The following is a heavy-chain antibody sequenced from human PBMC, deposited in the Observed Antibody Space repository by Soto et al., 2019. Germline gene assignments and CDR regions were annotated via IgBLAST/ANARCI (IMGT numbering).Heavy chain of an antibody. J-gene: IGHJ4*02. V-gene: IGHV4-59*08. CDR1: GGSISSYY. CDR2: IYYSGST. D-gene: IGHD3-3*01. Sequence: PSETLSLTCTVSGGSISSYYWSWIRQPPGKGLEWIGYIYYSGSTNYNPSLKSRVTISVDTSKNQFSLKLSSATAADTAVYYCARGFTIFGVVEIDYWGQGTLVTVSS. CDR3: ARGFTIFGVVEIDY.